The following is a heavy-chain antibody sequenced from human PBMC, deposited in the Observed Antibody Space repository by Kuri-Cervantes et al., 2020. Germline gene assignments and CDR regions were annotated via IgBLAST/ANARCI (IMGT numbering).Heavy chain of an antibody. D-gene: IGHD1-14*01. CDR1: GDSISSDRYY. CDR2: IYYSGST. V-gene: IGHV4-61*01. J-gene: IGHJ3*02. Sequence: GSLRLSCNVSGDSISSDRYYWTWIRQPPGKGLEWIGYIYYSGSTNYNPSLKSRVTISVDTSKNQFSLKLSSVTAADTAVYYCARAPRRQDAFDIWGQGTMVTVSS. CDR3: ARAPRRQDAFDI.